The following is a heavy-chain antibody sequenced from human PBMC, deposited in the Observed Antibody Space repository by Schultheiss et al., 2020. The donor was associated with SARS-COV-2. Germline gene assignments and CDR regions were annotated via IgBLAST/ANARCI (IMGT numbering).Heavy chain of an antibody. Sequence: GGSLRLSCKGSGYSFTSNWIGWVRQMPGKGLEWMGIIYPGDSDTRYSPSFQGQVTISADKSISTAYLQWSSLKASDTAMYYCARLGGGDYALGYYYYGMDVWGQGTTVTVSS. D-gene: IGHD4-17*01. CDR1: GYSFTSNW. J-gene: IGHJ6*02. CDR3: ARLGGGDYALGYYYYGMDV. CDR2: IYPGDSDT. V-gene: IGHV5-51*01.